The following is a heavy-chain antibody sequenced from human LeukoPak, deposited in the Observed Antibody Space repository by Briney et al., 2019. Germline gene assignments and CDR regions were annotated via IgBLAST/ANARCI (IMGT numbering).Heavy chain of an antibody. V-gene: IGHV1-18*01. CDR1: GYTFSNYG. CDR2: ISGNNDNP. J-gene: IGHJ4*02. Sequence: ASVKVSCKTSGYTFSNYGINWVRLAPGQGLEWMGWISGNNDNPNYGQKFQGRFTVTTDSSTSTAYMELRDLRSDDTAVYYCARDGTSTDDYWGQGTLVTVSS. CDR3: ARDGTSTDDY. D-gene: IGHD2-2*01.